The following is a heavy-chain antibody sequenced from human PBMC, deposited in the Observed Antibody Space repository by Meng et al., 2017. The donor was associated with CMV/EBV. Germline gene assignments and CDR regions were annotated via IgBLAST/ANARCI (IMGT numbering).Heavy chain of an antibody. CDR2: IRYDGSNK. V-gene: IGHV3-30*02. Sequence: GESLKISCAASGFTFSSYGMHWVRPAPGKGLEWVAFIRYDGSNKYYADSVKGRFTISRDNSQNTLYLQMNSLRAEDTAVYCCAKDLFVDTAMVTGYYYGMDVWGQGTTVTVSS. CDR1: GFTFSSYG. CDR3: AKDLFVDTAMVTGYYYGMDV. D-gene: IGHD5-18*01. J-gene: IGHJ6*02.